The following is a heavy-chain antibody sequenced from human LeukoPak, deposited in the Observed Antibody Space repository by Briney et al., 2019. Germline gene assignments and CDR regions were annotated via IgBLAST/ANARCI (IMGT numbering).Heavy chain of an antibody. J-gene: IGHJ4*02. D-gene: IGHD6-13*01. Sequence: GASVKVSYKASGYTFTSYGISWVRQAPGQGLEWMGWISAYNGNTNYAQKLQGRVTMTTDTSTSTAYMELRSLRSDDTAVYYCARDPGRSSSWSLKGTFDYWGQGTLVTVSS. CDR3: ARDPGRSSSWSLKGTFDY. V-gene: IGHV1-18*01. CDR1: GYTFTSYG. CDR2: ISAYNGNT.